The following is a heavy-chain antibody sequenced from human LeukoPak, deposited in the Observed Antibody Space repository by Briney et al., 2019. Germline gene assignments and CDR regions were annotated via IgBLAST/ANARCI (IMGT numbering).Heavy chain of an antibody. V-gene: IGHV4-30-2*01. Sequence: SETLSLTCAASGGSISSGGYSWSWIRQPPGKGLEWIGYIYHSGSTYYNPSLKSRVTISVDRSKNQFSLKLSSVTAADTAVYYCARVNDGWAFDYWGQGTLVTVSS. CDR2: IYHSGST. CDR1: GGSISSGGYS. D-gene: IGHD1-1*01. J-gene: IGHJ4*02. CDR3: ARVNDGWAFDY.